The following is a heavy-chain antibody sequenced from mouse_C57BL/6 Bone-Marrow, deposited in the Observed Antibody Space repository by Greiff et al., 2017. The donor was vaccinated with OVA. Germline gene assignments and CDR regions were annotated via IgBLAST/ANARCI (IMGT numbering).Heavy chain of an antibody. CDR2: ISYDGSN. J-gene: IGHJ2*01. CDR1: GYSITSGYY. Sequence: EVKVEESGPGLVKPSQSLSLTCSVTGYSITSGYYWNWIRQFPGNKLEWMGYISYDGSNNYNPSLKNRISITRDTSKNQFFLKLNSVNTEDTATYYSARVPYYGSSAYYFDCWGQGTTLTVSS. CDR3: ARVPYYGSSAYYFDC. V-gene: IGHV3-6*01. D-gene: IGHD1-1*01.